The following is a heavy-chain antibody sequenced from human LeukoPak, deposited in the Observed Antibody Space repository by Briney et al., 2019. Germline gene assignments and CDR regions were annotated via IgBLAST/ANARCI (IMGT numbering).Heavy chain of an antibody. J-gene: IGHJ4*02. D-gene: IGHD2/OR15-2a*01. Sequence: SETLSLTCTVSGGSISNYHWNWIRQSPGRGLEWIASIYYTGSTNYNPSLSSRVTISVDTSKNQFSLKLSSVTAADTAVYYCARGQNRAPFDYWGQGTLVTVSS. V-gene: IGHV4-59*12. CDR2: IYYTGST. CDR1: GGSISNYH. CDR3: ARGQNRAPFDY.